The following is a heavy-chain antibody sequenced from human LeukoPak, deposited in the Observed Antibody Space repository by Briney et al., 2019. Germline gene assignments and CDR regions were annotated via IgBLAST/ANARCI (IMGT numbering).Heavy chain of an antibody. Sequence: PGGSLRLSCAASGFTFSDSYMSWIRQAPGKGLEWVSYISSSGSTIYYADSVKGRFTISRDNSKNTLYLQMNSLRAEDTAVYYCARVRSGYSHPSYYYGMDVWGQGTTVTVSS. CDR3: ARVRSGYSHPSYYYGMDV. V-gene: IGHV3-11*04. CDR1: GFTFSDSY. D-gene: IGHD2-21*01. CDR2: ISSSGSTI. J-gene: IGHJ6*02.